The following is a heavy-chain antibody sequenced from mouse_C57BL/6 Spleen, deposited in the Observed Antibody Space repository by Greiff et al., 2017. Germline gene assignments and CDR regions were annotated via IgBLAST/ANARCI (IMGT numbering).Heavy chain of an antibody. J-gene: IGHJ2*01. CDR1: GYSFTGYY. D-gene: IGHD1-1*01. Sequence: VQLQQSGPELVKPGASVKISCKASGYSFTGYYMNWVKQSPEKSLEWIGEINPSTGGTTYNQKFKAKATLTVAKSSSTAYMQLKSLTSEDSAVYYCASQEGYYYGSSYFDYWGQGTTLTVSS. CDR2: INPSTGGT. V-gene: IGHV1-42*01. CDR3: ASQEGYYYGSSYFDY.